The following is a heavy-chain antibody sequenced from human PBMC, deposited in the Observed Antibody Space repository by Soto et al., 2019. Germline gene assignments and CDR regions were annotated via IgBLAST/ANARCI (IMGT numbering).Heavy chain of an antibody. CDR1: TFSFGDYA. CDR2: IRGKTFAETT. J-gene: IGHJ3*02. Sequence: EEQLVESGGGLVEAGRSLRLSCTASTFSFGDYAMSWFRQAPGKGLEWVGLIRGKTFAETTEYAASVQGRFLISKDDSKTIAYLQMNSLNSEDTGVYFCTRGGIVATIGYAFDIWGQGTLVTVSS. D-gene: IGHD5-12*01. CDR3: TRGGIVATIGYAFDI. V-gene: IGHV3-49*03.